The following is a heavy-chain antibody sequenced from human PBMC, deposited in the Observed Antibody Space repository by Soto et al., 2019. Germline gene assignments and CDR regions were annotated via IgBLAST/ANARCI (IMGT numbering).Heavy chain of an antibody. D-gene: IGHD2-15*01. CDR2: IQEDGSEK. CDR3: LRAISGYFSL. CDR1: GFSFITYW. J-gene: IGHJ4*02. V-gene: IGHV3-7*04. Sequence: EVQLVESGGGLVQSGGSLRLSCEASGFSFITYWMNWVRQAPGKGLEWLASIQEDGSEKQYVDSVKGRFTISIDNAKNSLYLQMNSLSEEDTAVYYCLRAISGYFSLWGQGTLVIVSS.